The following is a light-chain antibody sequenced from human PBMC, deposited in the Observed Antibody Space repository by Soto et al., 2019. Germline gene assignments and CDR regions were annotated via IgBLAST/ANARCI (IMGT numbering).Light chain of an antibody. CDR1: NTDVGGYNY. Sequence: QSALTQPASVSGSPGQSITVSCTGTNTDVGGYNYVSWYQHRPGKAPRLMVYEVRNRLSGVSNRFSGSKSGNTASLTISGLQSDDEADYFCSSYTSSDTLYVFGSGTKLTVL. CDR3: SSYTSSDTLYV. J-gene: IGLJ1*01. V-gene: IGLV2-14*01. CDR2: EVR.